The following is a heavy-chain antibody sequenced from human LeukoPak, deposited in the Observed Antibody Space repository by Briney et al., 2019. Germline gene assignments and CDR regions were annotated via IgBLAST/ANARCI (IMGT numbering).Heavy chain of an antibody. CDR2: ISAYNGNT. CDR3: ARAPGRTAVAGTRYFDY. D-gene: IGHD6-19*01. CDR1: GYTFTSYG. V-gene: IGHV1-18*01. Sequence: ASVKVSCKASGYTFTSYGISWVRQAPGQGLEWMGWISAYNGNTNYAQKLQGRVTMTTDTSTSTAYMELRSLRSDDTAVYYCARAPGRTAVAGTRYFDYWGQGTPVTVSS. J-gene: IGHJ4*02.